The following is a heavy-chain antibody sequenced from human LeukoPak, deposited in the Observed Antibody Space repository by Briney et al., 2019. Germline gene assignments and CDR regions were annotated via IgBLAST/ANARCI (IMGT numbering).Heavy chain of an antibody. Sequence: GASVKVSCKASGYTFTGCYMHWVRQAPGQGLEWMGRINPNSGGTNYAQKFQGRVTMTRDTSISTAYMELSRLRSDDTAVYYCARGGSGFYYGSGSSDYWGQGTLVTVSS. V-gene: IGHV1-2*06. CDR1: GYTFTGCY. CDR2: INPNSGGT. J-gene: IGHJ4*02. D-gene: IGHD3-10*01. CDR3: ARGGSGFYYGSGSSDY.